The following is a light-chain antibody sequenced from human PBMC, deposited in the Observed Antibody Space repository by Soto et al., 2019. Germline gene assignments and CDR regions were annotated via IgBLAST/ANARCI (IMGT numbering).Light chain of an antibody. V-gene: IGKV3-20*01. CDR1: QSVSSSY. CDR3: QQYGTSRGWT. Sequence: EIVLTQSPGTLSLSPGERATLSCRASQSVSSSYLAWYQQKPGQAPRLLIYGASSRATGIPDRFSGSGSGTDFTLTISRLEPEDFAVYYCQQYGTSRGWTLGQGTKVEIK. CDR2: GAS. J-gene: IGKJ1*01.